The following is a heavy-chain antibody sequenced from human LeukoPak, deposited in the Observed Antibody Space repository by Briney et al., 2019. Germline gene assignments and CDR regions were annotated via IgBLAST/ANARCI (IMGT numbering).Heavy chain of an antibody. D-gene: IGHD3/OR15-3a*01. Sequence: GRSLRLSCAASGFTFSSYSMNWVRQAPGKGLEWVSYISSSSSTIYYADSVKGRFTISRDNAKNSLYLQMNSLRAEDTAVYYCARDVPPGFLDGGKGYYYGMDVWGQGTTVTVSS. CDR3: ARDVPPGFLDGGKGYYYGMDV. CDR2: ISSSSSTI. V-gene: IGHV3-48*04. CDR1: GFTFSSYS. J-gene: IGHJ6*02.